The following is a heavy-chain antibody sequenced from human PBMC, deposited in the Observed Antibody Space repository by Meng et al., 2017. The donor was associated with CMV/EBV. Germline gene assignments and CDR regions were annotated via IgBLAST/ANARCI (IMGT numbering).Heavy chain of an antibody. Sequence: QVLLEESGPGVVKPVETLSFTWTASGGFISSYYWSWIRQPAGKGLEWIGRIYTSGSTNYNPYLKSRVTMSVDTSKNQFSLKLSSVTAADTAVYYCVRSMVVAGDWFDPWGQGTLVTVSS. CDR2: IYTSGST. CDR3: VRSMVVAGDWFDP. J-gene: IGHJ5*02. CDR1: GGFISSYY. V-gene: IGHV4-4*07. D-gene: IGHD2-15*01.